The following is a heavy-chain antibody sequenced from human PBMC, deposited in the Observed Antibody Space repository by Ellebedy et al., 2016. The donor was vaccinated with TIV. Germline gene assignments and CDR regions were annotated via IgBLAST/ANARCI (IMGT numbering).Heavy chain of an antibody. J-gene: IGHJ4*02. CDR2: INHSGST. Sequence: ESLKISCAASGFTFSGYYWRWIRQPPGKGLEWIGEINHSGSTNYNPSLKSRVTISVDTSKNQFSLKLSSVTAADTAVYYCARGPIWPGEPLYKFDYWGQGTLVTVSS. CDR1: GFTFSGYY. V-gene: IGHV4-34*01. D-gene: IGHD3-10*01. CDR3: ARGPIWPGEPLYKFDY.